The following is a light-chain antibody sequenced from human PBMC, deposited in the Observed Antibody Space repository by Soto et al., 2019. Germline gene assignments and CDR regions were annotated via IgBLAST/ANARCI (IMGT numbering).Light chain of an antibody. CDR2: DAS. CDR1: QTVRNN. J-gene: IGKJ1*01. CDR3: QQYDNSHRT. V-gene: IGKV3D-11*03. Sequence: EIVLTQSPATLSLSPGERATLSCRASQTVRNNLAWYQQRPGQAPRLLIYDASSRATGIPARFSGSGSGTDFTLTISSLEPEDFEVYYCQQYDNSHRTFGKGTKVDIX.